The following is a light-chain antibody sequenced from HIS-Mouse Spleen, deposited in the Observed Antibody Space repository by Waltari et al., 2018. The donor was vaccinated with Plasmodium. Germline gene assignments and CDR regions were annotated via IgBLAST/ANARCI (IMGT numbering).Light chain of an antibody. Sequence: SYELTQPPSVSVSPGQTARITCSGDALPKKYAYWYQEKSGQATVLVIYEDSKRPSGIPERFSGSSSGKMATLTISGGQVEDEADYYCYSTDSSGNHRVFGGGTKLTVL. J-gene: IGLJ3*02. CDR3: YSTDSSGNHRV. CDR2: EDS. CDR1: ALPKKY. V-gene: IGLV3-10*01.